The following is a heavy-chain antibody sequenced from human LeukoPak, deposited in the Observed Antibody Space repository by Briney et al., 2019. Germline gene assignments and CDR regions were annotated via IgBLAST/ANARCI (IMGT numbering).Heavy chain of an antibody. Sequence: SETLSHTCTVSGGSISSSSYYWGWIRQPPGKGLEWIGSIYYSGSTYYNPSLKSRVTISVDTSKNQFSLKLSSVTAADTAVYYCARNHRNDHSLDVWGKGTTVTVSS. CDR3: ARNHRNDHSLDV. J-gene: IGHJ6*04. CDR2: IYYSGST. D-gene: IGHD1-1*01. V-gene: IGHV4-39*07. CDR1: GGSISSSSYY.